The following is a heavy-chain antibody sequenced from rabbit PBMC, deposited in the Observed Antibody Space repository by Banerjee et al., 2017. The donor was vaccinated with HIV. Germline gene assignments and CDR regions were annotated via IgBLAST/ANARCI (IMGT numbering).Heavy chain of an antibody. V-gene: IGHV1S40*01. CDR3: ASDRPSPNGYDGFNL. J-gene: IGHJ4*01. D-gene: IGHD6-1*01. CDR2: IYAGSGSNT. Sequence: QSLEESGGDLVKPGASLTLTCTAFGFTISSYYMCWVRQAPGKGLEWIACIYAGSGSNTNDASWAKGRFTISKTSSTTVTLQVTSLTAADTATYFCASDRPSPNGYDGFNLWGPGTLVTV. CDR1: GFTISSYY.